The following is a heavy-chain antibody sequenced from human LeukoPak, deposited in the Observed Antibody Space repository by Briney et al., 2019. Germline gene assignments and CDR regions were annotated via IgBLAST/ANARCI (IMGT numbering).Heavy chain of an antibody. V-gene: IGHV3-33*01. CDR1: GFNSGIYG. CDR3: ARYERTSPA. J-gene: IGHJ5*02. Sequence: GGPLRLSCTASGFNSGIYGMHGARQAPGKGLEWVAVMWDDGTNEYYVESVKGRFTISRDNGKRTLYLQMNSLRVEDTAVYYCARYERTSPAWGQGTLVTVSS. D-gene: IGHD3-16*01. CDR2: MWDDGTNE.